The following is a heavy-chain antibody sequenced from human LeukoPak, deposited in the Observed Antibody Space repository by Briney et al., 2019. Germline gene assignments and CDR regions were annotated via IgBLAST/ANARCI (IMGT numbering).Heavy chain of an antibody. V-gene: IGHV4-34*01. J-gene: IGHJ5*02. CDR3: ASASVAAAANWFDP. CDR2: INHSGST. CDR1: GGSISSYY. D-gene: IGHD6-13*01. Sequence: SETLSLTCTVSGGSISSYYWSWIRQPPGKGLEWIGEINHSGSTNYNPSLKSRVTISVDTSKNQFSLKLSSVTAADTAVYYCASASVAAAANWFDPWGQGTLVTVSS.